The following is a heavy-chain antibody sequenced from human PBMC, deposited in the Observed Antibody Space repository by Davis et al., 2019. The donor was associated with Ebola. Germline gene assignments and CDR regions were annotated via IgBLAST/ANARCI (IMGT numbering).Heavy chain of an antibody. CDR3: ARCGIAVAGHIDY. J-gene: IGHJ4*02. V-gene: IGHV4-34*01. Sequence: GSLRLSCAVYGGSFSGYYWSWIRQPPGKGLEWIGEINHSGSTNYNPSLKSRVTISVDTSKNQFSLKLSSVTAADTAVYYCARCGIAVAGHIDYWGQGTLVTVSS. CDR1: GGSFSGYY. CDR2: INHSGST. D-gene: IGHD6-19*01.